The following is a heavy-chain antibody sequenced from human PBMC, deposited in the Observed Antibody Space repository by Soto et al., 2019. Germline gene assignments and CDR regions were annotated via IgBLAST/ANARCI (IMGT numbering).Heavy chain of an antibody. J-gene: IGHJ6*02. CDR1: GPIFGDNH. D-gene: IGHD6-19*01. Sequence: EVQLVESGGGLVQPGGSLSLSCAASGPIFGDNHMNWVRRAQGKGLEWVGRIRRKANSYTTEYAASVKGRFTISRDDSKNSLYLQMNSLKSEDTAVYYCAMLGGWSGGSSGMDVWGQGTTVTVSS. V-gene: IGHV3-72*01. CDR2: IRRKANSYTT. CDR3: AMLGGWSGGSSGMDV.